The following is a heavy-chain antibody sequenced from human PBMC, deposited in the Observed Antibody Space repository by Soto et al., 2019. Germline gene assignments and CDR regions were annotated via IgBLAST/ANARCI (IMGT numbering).Heavy chain of an antibody. J-gene: IGHJ4*02. Sequence: SETLSLTCTVSGGSISSPHDYWGWIRKSPGRGLEWIGSIYYTGSSYYNPSLKSRITVSVDTSKNQFSLNLTSVTAADTAVYYCARHGLTAYMAYYFDFWAQRTQVTVSS. CDR1: GGSISSPHDY. CDR3: ARHGLTAYMAYYFDF. CDR2: IYYTGSS. V-gene: IGHV4-39*01. D-gene: IGHD3-16*01.